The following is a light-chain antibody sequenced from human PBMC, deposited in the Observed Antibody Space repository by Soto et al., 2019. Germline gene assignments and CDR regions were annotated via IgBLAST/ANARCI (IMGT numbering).Light chain of an antibody. V-gene: IGKV2D-29*01. CDR1: QSLLHSNGKTY. J-gene: IGKJ5*01. CDR2: EVS. Sequence: EIVMTQTPLSLSVTPGQPASISCKSSQSLLHSNGKTYFYWYVQKPGQPPQLLMYEVSSRFSGVPDRFSGSGSGTDFTLEISRLEAEDVGVYYCMQSLLLPITCGRGTRLEIK. CDR3: MQSLLLPIT.